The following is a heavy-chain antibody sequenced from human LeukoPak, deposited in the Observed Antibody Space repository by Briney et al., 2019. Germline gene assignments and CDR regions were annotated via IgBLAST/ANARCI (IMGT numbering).Heavy chain of an antibody. CDR2: ISSSGSTI. J-gene: IGHJ4*02. V-gene: IGHV3-11*04. Sequence: GESLRLSCAASGFTFSSYYKSWIRHPPPQGLEGVSYISSSGSTIYYEDSVKSRFTISRDNSKNTLYLQMNSLRADDTAVYYCAGGDLPLGVDYWGQGTLVTVSS. D-gene: IGHD3-16*01. CDR3: AGGDLPLGVDY. CDR1: GFTFSSYY.